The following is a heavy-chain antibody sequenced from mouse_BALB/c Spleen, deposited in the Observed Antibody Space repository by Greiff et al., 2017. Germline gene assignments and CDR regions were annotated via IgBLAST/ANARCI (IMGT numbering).Heavy chain of an antibody. J-gene: IGHJ2*01. CDR3: ARAYYRSLFDY. V-gene: IGHV5-4*02. D-gene: IGHD2-14*01. CDR2: ISDGGSYT. Sequence: EVMLVESGGGLVKPGGSLKLSCAASGFTFSDYYMYWVRQTPEKRLEWVATISDGGSYTYYPDSVKGRFTISRDNAKNNLYLQMSSLKSEDTAMYYCARAYYRSLFDYWGQGTTLTVSS. CDR1: GFTFSDYY.